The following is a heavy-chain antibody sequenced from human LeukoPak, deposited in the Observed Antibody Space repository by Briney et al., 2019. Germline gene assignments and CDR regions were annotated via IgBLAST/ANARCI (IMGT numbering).Heavy chain of an antibody. J-gene: IGHJ5*02. CDR2: INHSGRT. CDR1: GFTFDDYG. Sequence: PGGSLRLSCAASGFTFDDYGMSWVRQAPGKGREWSGEINHSGRTNYNPSLKSRVTISVDTSKNQFSPKLSSVTPPDTAVHYCETAGDSRGSSASSGQGTLVTVSS. CDR3: ETAGDSRGSSAS. V-gene: IGHV4-34*01. D-gene: IGHD3-22*01.